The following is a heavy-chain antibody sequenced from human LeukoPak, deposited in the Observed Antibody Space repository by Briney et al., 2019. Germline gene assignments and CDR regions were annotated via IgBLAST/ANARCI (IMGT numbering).Heavy chain of an antibody. CDR1: GFTFSSYW. V-gene: IGHV3-7*01. Sequence: GGSLRLSCAASGFTFSSYWMSWVRQAPGKGLEWVANIKQDGSEKYYVDSVKGRFTISRDNAKNSLYLQMYSLRAEDTAVYYCARETTMIVVVTKDYYYYYMDVWGKGTTVTISS. CDR2: IKQDGSEK. CDR3: ARETTMIVVVTKDYYYYYMDV. J-gene: IGHJ6*03. D-gene: IGHD3-22*01.